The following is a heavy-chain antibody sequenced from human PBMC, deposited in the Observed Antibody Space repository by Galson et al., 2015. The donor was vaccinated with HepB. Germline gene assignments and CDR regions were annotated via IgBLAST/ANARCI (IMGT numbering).Heavy chain of an antibody. CDR1: GFTFGDYA. CDR2: IRSKAYGGTT. CDR3: TREEFRGGMDV. D-gene: IGHD3-10*01. Sequence: SLRLSCAASGFTFGDYAMSWVRQAPGKGLEWVGFIRSKAYGGTTEYAASVKGRFTISRDDSKSIAYLQMNSLKTEDTAVYYCTREEFRGGMDVWGQGTTVTVSS. J-gene: IGHJ6*02. V-gene: IGHV3-49*04.